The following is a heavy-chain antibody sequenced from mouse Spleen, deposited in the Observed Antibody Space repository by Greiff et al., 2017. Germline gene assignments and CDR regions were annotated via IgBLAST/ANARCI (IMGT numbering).Heavy chain of an antibody. Sequence: VKLMESGPELVKPGASVKISCKASGYAFSSSWMNWVKQRPGQGLEWIGRIYPGDGDTNYNGKFKGKATLTADKSSSTAYMQLSSLTSVDSAVYFCARHYYFDYWGQGTTLTVSS. V-gene: IGHV1-82*01. CDR1: GYAFSSSW. CDR2: IYPGDGDT. CDR3: ARHYYFDY. J-gene: IGHJ2*01. D-gene: IGHD1-1*02.